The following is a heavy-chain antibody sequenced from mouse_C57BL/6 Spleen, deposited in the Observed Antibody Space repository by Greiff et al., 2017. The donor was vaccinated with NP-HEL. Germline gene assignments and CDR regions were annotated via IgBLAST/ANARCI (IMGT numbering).Heavy chain of an antibody. CDR3: ARRGLRLAWFAY. Sequence: QVQLQQPGAELVMPGASVKLSCKASGYTFTSYWMHWVKQRPGQGLEWIGEIDPSDSYPNYNQKFKGKSTLTVDKSSSTAYMQLSSLTSEDSAVYYCARRGLRLAWFAYWGQGTLVTVSA. J-gene: IGHJ3*01. CDR1: GYTFTSYW. CDR2: IDPSDSYP. D-gene: IGHD1-1*01. V-gene: IGHV1-69*01.